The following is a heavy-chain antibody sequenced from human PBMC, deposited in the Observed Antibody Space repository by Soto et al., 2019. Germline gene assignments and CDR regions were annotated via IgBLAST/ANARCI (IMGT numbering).Heavy chain of an antibody. J-gene: IGHJ3*02. CDR2: ISSSSSYI. Sequence: GGSLRLSCAASGFTFSSYSMNWVRQAPGKGLEWVSSISSSSSYIYYAASVKGRFTISRDNAKNSLYLQMNSLRAEDTAVYYCARDCSSTSCHPYDAFDIWGQGTMVTVSS. CDR1: GFTFSSYS. V-gene: IGHV3-21*01. CDR3: ARDCSSTSCHPYDAFDI. D-gene: IGHD2-2*01.